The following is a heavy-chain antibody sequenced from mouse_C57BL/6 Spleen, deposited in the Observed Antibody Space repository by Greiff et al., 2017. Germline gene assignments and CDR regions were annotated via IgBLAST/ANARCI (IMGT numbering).Heavy chain of an antibody. CDR1: GYAFSSSW. CDR2: IYPGDGDT. Sequence: QVQLQQSGPELVKPGASVKISCKASGYAFSSSWLNWVKQRPGTGLEWIGRIYPGDGDTNYNGKFKGKATLTADKSSSTAYMQLSSLTSEDSAVYFCARYDYYGSSFWGQGTLVTVSA. J-gene: IGHJ3*01. CDR3: ARYDYYGSSF. D-gene: IGHD1-1*01. V-gene: IGHV1-82*01.